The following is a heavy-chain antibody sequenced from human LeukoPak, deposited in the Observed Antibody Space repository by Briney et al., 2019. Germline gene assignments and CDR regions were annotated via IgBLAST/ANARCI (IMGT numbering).Heavy chain of an antibody. J-gene: IGHJ5*02. D-gene: IGHD3-10*01. CDR1: GGSISSYY. CDR3: ARVGTMVRGVSLDP. V-gene: IGHV4-59*01. Sequence: PSETLSLTCTVSGGSISSYYWSWIRQPPGKGLEWNGYIYCSGSTNYNPSLKSRVTISVDTSKNQFSLKLSSVAAADTAVYYCARVGTMVRGVSLDPWGQGTLVTVSS. CDR2: IYCSGST.